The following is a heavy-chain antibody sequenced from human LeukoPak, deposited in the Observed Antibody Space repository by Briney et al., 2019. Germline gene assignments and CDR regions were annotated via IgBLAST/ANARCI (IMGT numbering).Heavy chain of an antibody. D-gene: IGHD5-18*01. CDR3: ARVRSYGLYYFDY. V-gene: IGHV4-34*01. J-gene: IGHJ4*02. CDR1: GESFSGYY. Sequence: SETLSLTCAVYGESFSGYYWSWIRQPPGKGLEWIGEINHSGSTNYNPSLKSRVTISVDTSKNQFSLKLSSVTAADTAVYYCARVRSYGLYYFDYWGQGTLVTVSS. CDR2: INHSGST.